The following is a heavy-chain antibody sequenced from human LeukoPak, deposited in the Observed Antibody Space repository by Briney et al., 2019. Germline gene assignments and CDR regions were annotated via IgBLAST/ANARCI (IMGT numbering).Heavy chain of an antibody. CDR2: ISSSSSTI. Sequence: PGGSLRLSCAASGFTFSSYSMNWVRQAPGKGLEWVSYISSSSSTIYYADSVKGRFTISRDNAKNSLYLQMNSLRAEDTAVYYCARAYSGSYGLGYYYMDVWGKGTTVTISS. CDR3: ARAYSGSYGLGYYYMDV. CDR1: GFTFSSYS. D-gene: IGHD1-26*01. V-gene: IGHV3-48*04. J-gene: IGHJ6*03.